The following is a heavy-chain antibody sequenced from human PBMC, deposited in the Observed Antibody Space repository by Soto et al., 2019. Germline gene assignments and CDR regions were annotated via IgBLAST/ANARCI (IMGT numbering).Heavy chain of an antibody. J-gene: IGHJ5*02. V-gene: IGHV1-18*04. Sequence: QIQLVQSGREVRQLGASVRLSCKTTGYSFSSYGINWLRQAPGQGLEWMGWISGYNEDTNYAQKFQGRLTMTTDTLTTTAHMDLASLTPDDTAVYFCARDRLPGTGYSDFWGAGSRWFDPWGQGTLVAVSS. D-gene: IGHD3-3*01. CDR2: ISGYNEDT. CDR3: ARDRLPGTGYSDFWGAGSRWFDP. CDR1: GYSFSSYG.